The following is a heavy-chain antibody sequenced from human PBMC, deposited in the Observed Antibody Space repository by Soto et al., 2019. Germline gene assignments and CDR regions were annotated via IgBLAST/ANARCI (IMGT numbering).Heavy chain of an antibody. V-gene: IGHV4-34*01. CDR1: GGSFSGYY. J-gene: IGHJ6*03. CDR2: ITHSGST. D-gene: IGHD1-20*01. CDR3: ERTGLRSGINSIDV. Sequence: QVQLQQWGAGPLKPSETLSLTCAVYGGSFSGYYWIWIRQPPGKVLEWIGEITHSGSTNYNPSLKSRLNVLENTSMTQFSLKLTYMYAAESTVNYCERTGLRSGINSIDVWR.